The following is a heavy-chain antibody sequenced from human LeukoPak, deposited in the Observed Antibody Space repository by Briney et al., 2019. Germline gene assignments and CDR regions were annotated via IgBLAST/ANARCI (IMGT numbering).Heavy chain of an antibody. J-gene: IGHJ4*02. CDR1: GFTVSLYY. CDR3: AKMTTVVTPGGFY. Sequence: GGSLRLSCAASGFTVSLYYMTWVRQAPGKGLEWVSVIYSGGPTYYADSVKGRFTISRDNSKNTLYLQMNSLRAEDTAVYYCAKMTTVVTPGGFYWGQGTLVTVSS. V-gene: IGHV3-53*01. D-gene: IGHD4-23*01. CDR2: IYSGGPT.